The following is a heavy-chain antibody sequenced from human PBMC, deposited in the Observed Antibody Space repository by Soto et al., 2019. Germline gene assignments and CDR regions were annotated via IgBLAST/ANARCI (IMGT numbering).Heavy chain of an antibody. D-gene: IGHD6-6*01. CDR1: GFTLSSYS. CDR3: ARYGSSNWFDP. CDR2: ISISSSNI. Sequence: EVQLVESGGGLVKPGGSLRLSCAASGFTLSSYSMNWVRQAPGKGLEWVSSISISSSNIYYADSVKGRFTISRDNAKNSLSLQMSSLTAEDTAVYYCARYGSSNWFDPWGRLTLVTVSS. J-gene: IGHJ5*02. V-gene: IGHV3-21*01.